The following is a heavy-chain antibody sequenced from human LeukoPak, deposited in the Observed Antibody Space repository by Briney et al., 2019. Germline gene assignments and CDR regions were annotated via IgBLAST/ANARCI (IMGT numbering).Heavy chain of an antibody. Sequence: SQTLSLTCTVSGASISSGGYYWSSVRQDPGKGLEWIGYIYYGGSTYYNPSLKSRITISVDTSKNQFSLELSSVTAADTAVYFCARADGGVRGYYFDYWGQGIMVTVSS. J-gene: IGHJ4*02. D-gene: IGHD3-10*01. V-gene: IGHV4-31*03. CDR3: ARADGGVRGYYFDY. CDR1: GASISSGGYY. CDR2: IYYGGST.